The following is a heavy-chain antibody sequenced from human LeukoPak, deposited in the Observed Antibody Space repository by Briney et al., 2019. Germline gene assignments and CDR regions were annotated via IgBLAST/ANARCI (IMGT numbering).Heavy chain of an antibody. CDR3: ARGEYSSSWYPFDY. V-gene: IGHV3-20*04. D-gene: IGHD6-13*01. Sequence: GGSLRLSCAASGFTFDDYGMSWVRQAPGKGLEWVSGINWNGGSTGYADSVKGRFTISRDNTENSLYLQMNSLRAEDTALYYCARGEYSSSWYPFDYWGQGTLVTVSS. CDR1: GFTFDDYG. CDR2: INWNGGST. J-gene: IGHJ4*02.